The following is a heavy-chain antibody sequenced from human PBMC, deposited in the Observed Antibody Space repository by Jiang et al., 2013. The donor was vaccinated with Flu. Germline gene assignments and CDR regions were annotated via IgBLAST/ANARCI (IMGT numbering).Heavy chain of an antibody. Sequence: LLKPSETLSLTCTVSGGSISSYYWSWIRQPPGKGLEWIGYIYYSGSTNYNPSLKSRVTISVDTSKNQFSLKLSSVTAADTAVYYCARGDGYNSDYYYGMDVWGKGTTVTVSS. CDR1: GGSISSYY. CDR2: IYYSGST. J-gene: IGHJ6*04. D-gene: IGHD5-24*01. CDR3: ARGDGYNSDYYYGMDV. V-gene: IGHV4-59*01.